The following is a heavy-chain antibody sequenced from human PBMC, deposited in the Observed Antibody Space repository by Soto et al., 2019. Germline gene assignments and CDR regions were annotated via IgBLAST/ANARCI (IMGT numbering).Heavy chain of an antibody. CDR2: ISGGGITI. CDR1: GFTFSDHF. Sequence: PGGSLRLSCAASGFTFSDHFMSWIRQAPGKGLEWVSYISGGGITIYYADSVKGRFTISRDNAKNSLFLQMNSLRDEDTALYYCARGARYGSGSYDYWGQGTPVTVSS. CDR3: ARGARYGSGSYDY. J-gene: IGHJ4*02. D-gene: IGHD3-10*01. V-gene: IGHV3-11*01.